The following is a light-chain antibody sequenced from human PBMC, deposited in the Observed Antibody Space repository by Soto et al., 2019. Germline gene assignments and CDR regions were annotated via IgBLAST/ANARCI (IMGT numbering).Light chain of an antibody. Sequence: QSALTQPASVSGSPRQSITISCTGTSSDVGGYNYVSWYQQHPGKAPKLIIYDVSNRPSGVSDRFSGSESGNTASLTISGLQAEDEADYYCSSYTSSYTYVFGTGTKVTVL. V-gene: IGLV2-14*01. J-gene: IGLJ1*01. CDR2: DVS. CDR1: SSDVGGYNY. CDR3: SSYTSSYTYV.